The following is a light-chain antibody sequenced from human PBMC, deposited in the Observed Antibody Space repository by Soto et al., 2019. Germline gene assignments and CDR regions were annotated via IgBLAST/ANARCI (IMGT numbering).Light chain of an antibody. CDR1: SGHSNYA. J-gene: IGLJ2*01. V-gene: IGLV4-69*01. CDR3: QTWVTGIHI. CDR2: LNNDGSH. Sequence: QLVLTQSPSASASLGASVKLTCTLSSGHSNYAIAWHQQQPEKGPRFLMKLNNDGSHSKGDGIPDRFSGSSSGAERYLTISTLQSEDEADYYCQTWVTGIHIFGGGTKLTVL.